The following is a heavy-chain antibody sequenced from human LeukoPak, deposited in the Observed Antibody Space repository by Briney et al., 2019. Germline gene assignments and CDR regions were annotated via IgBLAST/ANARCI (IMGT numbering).Heavy chain of an antibody. D-gene: IGHD1-26*01. Sequence: PGGSLRLSCAASGFTFSDYYMSWIRQAPGKGLQWVASINQDGSVKHYVDSVRGRFTISRDNADNSLYLQMSSLRAEDTAVYYCARLVGMVTTYDLWGHGTMVSVSS. CDR1: GFTFSDYY. V-gene: IGHV3-7*04. CDR3: ARLVGMVTTYDL. J-gene: IGHJ3*01. CDR2: INQDGSVK.